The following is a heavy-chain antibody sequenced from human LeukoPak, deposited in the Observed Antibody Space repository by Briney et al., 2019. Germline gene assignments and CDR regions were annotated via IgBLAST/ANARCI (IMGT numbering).Heavy chain of an antibody. CDR1: GFTFSNYW. Sequence: GGSLRLSCAASGFTFSNYWMNWVRQAPGKGLEWVANLKQDGSEKYYVDSVKGRFTISRDNAKNSLFLQMNSLRAEDTAVYYCASSSGWIIDYWGQGTLVTVSS. V-gene: IGHV3-7*01. J-gene: IGHJ4*02. CDR2: LKQDGSEK. D-gene: IGHD6-19*01. CDR3: ASSSGWIIDY.